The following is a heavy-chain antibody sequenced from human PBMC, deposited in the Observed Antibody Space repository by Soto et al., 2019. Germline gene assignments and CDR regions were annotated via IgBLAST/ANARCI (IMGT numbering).Heavy chain of an antibody. CDR1: GFSLSTSGVG. V-gene: IGHV2-5*02. D-gene: IGHD3-10*01. J-gene: IGHJ4*02. CDR2: IYWDDDK. CDR3: AHQVGEGWFGELLLGYFHY. Sequence: QITLKESGPTLVKPTQTLTLTCTFSGFSLSTSGVGVGWIRQPPGKALEWLALIYWDDDKRYSPSLKSRLTINHDTYHNPLDLTMHNSGPVETPVYSGAHQVGEGWFGELLLGYFHYWGQGSLV.